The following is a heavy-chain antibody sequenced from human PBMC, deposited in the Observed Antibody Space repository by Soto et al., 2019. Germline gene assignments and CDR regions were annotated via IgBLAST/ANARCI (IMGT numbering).Heavy chain of an antibody. V-gene: IGHV4-34*01. D-gene: IGHD3-10*01. Sequence: SETLSLTCAVYGGSFSGYYWSWIRQPPGKGLEWIGEINHSGSTNYNPSLKSRVTISVDTSKNQFSLKLSSVTAADTAVYYCARGGLSKVRGAGGGMDLWGQGTTVTVSS. CDR3: ARGGLSKVRGAGGGMDL. CDR2: INHSGST. CDR1: GGSFSGYY. J-gene: IGHJ6*02.